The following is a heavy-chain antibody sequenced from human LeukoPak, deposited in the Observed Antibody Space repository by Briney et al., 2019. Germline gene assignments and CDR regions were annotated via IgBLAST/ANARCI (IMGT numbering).Heavy chain of an antibody. CDR2: IYYSGST. CDR1: GGSFSGYY. J-gene: IGHJ5*02. CDR3: ARVTPIYSSSWYWFDP. Sequence: SETLSLTCAVYGGSFSGYYWSWIRQPPGKGLEWIGYIYYSGSTNYNPSLKSRVTISVDTSKNQFSLKLSSVTAADTAVYYCARVTPIYSSSWYWFDPWGQGTLVTVSS. D-gene: IGHD6-13*01. V-gene: IGHV4-59*01.